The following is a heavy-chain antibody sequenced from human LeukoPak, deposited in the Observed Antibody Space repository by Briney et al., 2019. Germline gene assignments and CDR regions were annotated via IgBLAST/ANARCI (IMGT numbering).Heavy chain of an antibody. J-gene: IGHJ6*03. CDR3: AKEGGYLTYYYMDV. V-gene: IGHV3-30*02. Sequence: GGSLRLSCAASGFTFSSYGMHWVRQAPGKGLEWVAFIRYDGSNKYYADSVKGRFTISRDNSKNTLYLQMNSLRAEDTAVYYCAKEGGYLTYYYMDVWGKGTTVTVSS. CDR2: IRYDGSNK. CDR1: GFTFSSYG. D-gene: IGHD5-12*01.